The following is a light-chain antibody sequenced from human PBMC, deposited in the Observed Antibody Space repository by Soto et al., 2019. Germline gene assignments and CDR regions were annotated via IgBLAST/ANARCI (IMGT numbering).Light chain of an antibody. CDR3: NSHEGDKGI. Sequence: QSVLTQPPSASGSPGQSVTISCTGTSSDVGAYNYVSWYQQHPGKAPKLIIFDVDKRPSGVPDRFSGSKSGNTASLTVSGLQADDEADYYCNSHEGDKGIFGGGTKLTVL. CDR2: DVD. CDR1: SSDVGAYNY. V-gene: IGLV2-8*01. J-gene: IGLJ2*01.